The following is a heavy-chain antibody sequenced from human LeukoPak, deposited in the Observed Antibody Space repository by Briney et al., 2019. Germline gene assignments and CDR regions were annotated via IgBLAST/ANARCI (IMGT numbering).Heavy chain of an antibody. D-gene: IGHD3-22*01. Sequence: PGGSLRLSCAASGFTFSSYSMNWVRQAPGKGLERVSYISSSSSTIYYADSVKGRFTISRDNAKNSLYLQMNSLRADDTAVYYCARAGNIVVVDEDDYWGQGTLVTVSS. J-gene: IGHJ4*02. CDR2: ISSSSSTI. CDR3: ARAGNIVVVDEDDY. V-gene: IGHV3-48*01. CDR1: GFTFSSYS.